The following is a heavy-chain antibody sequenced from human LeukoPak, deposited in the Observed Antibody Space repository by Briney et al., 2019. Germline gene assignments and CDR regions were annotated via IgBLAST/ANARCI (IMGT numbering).Heavy chain of an antibody. Sequence: PETLSLTCTVSGGSLSSYYWSWIRQPPGKGLEWIGYIYYSGSTNYNPSLNSGVTIYVDPSKNQFSLKLRSVTAAGTAVYYCARHRMWEWPTDDAFDIWGQGTMVAVSS. D-gene: IGHD1-26*01. V-gene: IGHV4-59*08. J-gene: IGHJ3*02. CDR3: ARHRMWEWPTDDAFDI. CDR1: GGSLSSYY. CDR2: IYYSGST.